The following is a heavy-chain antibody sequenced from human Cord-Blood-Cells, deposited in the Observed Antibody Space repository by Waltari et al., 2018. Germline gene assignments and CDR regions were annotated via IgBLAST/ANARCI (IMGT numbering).Heavy chain of an antibody. CDR3: ASRRRTGTMSDY. V-gene: IGHV4-34*01. CDR1: GGSFSGYY. Sequence: QVQLQQWGAGLLKPSETLSLTCAVYGGSFSGYYWSWIREPPGKGLEWIGEINHNGSTNHNPSLKSRDTISVDPSKNQFSLKLSSVTAADTAVYYCASRRRTGTMSDYWGQGTLVTVSS. CDR2: INHNGST. D-gene: IGHD1-7*01. J-gene: IGHJ4*02.